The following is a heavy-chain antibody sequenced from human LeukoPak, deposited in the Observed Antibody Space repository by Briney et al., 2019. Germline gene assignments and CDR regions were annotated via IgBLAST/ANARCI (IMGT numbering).Heavy chain of an antibody. V-gene: IGHV7-4-1*02. Sequence: ASVKVSCKASGYTFTSYAMNWVRQAPGQGLEWMGWINTNTGNPTYAQGFTGRFVLSLDTSVSTAYLQISSLKAEDTAVYYCARGWGSCPLLWCVGDYGMDVWGQGTTVTVSS. CDR1: GYTFTSYA. D-gene: IGHD2-21*01. J-gene: IGHJ6*02. CDR3: ARGWGSCPLLWCVGDYGMDV. CDR2: INTNTGNP.